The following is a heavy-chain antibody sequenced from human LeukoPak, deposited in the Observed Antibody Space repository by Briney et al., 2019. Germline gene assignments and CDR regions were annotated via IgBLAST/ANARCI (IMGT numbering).Heavy chain of an antibody. J-gene: IGHJ4*02. CDR2: ISPDGSDK. D-gene: IGHD2-15*01. V-gene: IGHV3-7*01. Sequence: GGSLRLSCAASGFTFSDYSMNWVRQAPGKGLERVGTISPDGSDKYYVDSVKGRFTISRDNAKTSLYLQINSLRADDTALYFCARGIVVVVGASDHFDYWGQGTLITVSS. CDR3: ARGIVVVVGASDHFDY. CDR1: GFTFSDYS.